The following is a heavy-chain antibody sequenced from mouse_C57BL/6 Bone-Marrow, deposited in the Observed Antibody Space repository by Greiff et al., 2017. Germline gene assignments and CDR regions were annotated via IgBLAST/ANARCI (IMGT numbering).Heavy chain of an antibody. V-gene: IGHV14-2*01. CDR1: GFNIKDYY. D-gene: IGHD2-5*01. CDR2: IDPEDGET. J-gene: IGHJ4*01. Sequence: EVQLQQSGAELVQPGASVKLSCTASGFNIKDYYMHWVKQRTEQGLEWIGRIDPEDGETKSAPKFQGKAPITADPSSNTAYLQLNSLTSGDTAVDYCARWEVTACRFCARDYWGQGTSVTVSS. CDR3: ARWEVTACRFCARDY.